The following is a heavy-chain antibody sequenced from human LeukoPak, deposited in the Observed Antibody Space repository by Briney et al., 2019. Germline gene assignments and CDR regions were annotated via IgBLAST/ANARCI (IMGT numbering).Heavy chain of an antibody. CDR3: ARRTHGYYGSGSYPIYYYYYMDV. CDR2: INHSGST. Sequence: SETLSLTCAVYGGSFSGYYWSWIRQPPGKGLEWIGEINHSGSTNYNPSLKSRVTISVDTSKNQFSLKLSSVTAADTAVYYCARRTHGYYGSGSYPIYYYYYMDVWGKGTTVTISS. D-gene: IGHD3-10*01. CDR1: GGSFSGYY. V-gene: IGHV4-34*01. J-gene: IGHJ6*03.